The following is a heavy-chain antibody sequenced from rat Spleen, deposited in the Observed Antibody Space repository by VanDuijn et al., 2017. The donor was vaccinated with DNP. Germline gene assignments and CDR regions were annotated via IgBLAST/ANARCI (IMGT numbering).Heavy chain of an antibody. J-gene: IGHJ2*01. CDR1: GYSITSCCR. CDR2: INSAGSI. D-gene: IGHD1-11*01. Sequence: VQLQESGPGLVEPSQSLSLTCSVTGYSITSCCRWTWIRKFPGHKLEWMGYINSAGSIEYNPSHKGRISITSETSKNQFFLQVNSVTTDDTATFYCARWRIGPHYFDYWGQGVMVTVSS. V-gene: IGHV3-3*01. CDR3: ARWRIGPHYFDY.